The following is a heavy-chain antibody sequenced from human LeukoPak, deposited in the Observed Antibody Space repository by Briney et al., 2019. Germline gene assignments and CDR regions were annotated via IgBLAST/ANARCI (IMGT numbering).Heavy chain of an antibody. CDR2: IGDDGSYT. CDR1: GFSFSSHW. CDR3: ASFGISWRSSY. J-gene: IGHJ4*02. Sequence: GGSLRLSCAASGFSFSSHWVHWVRQAPGKGLVWVSRIGDDGSYTSNVDSVKGRFTISRDNVNNMLYLHMNSLRAEDTAVYYCASFGISWRSSYWGQGTLVTVSS. D-gene: IGHD2-21*01. V-gene: IGHV3-74*01.